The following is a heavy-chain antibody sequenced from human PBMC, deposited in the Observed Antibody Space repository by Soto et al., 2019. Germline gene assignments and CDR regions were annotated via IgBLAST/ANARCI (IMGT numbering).Heavy chain of an antibody. V-gene: IGHV3-23*01. CDR1: GFTFSSYA. D-gene: IGHD2-15*01. Sequence: GGSLRLSCAASGFTFSSYAMSWVRQAPGKGLEWVSAISGSGGSTYYADSMKGRFTISRDNSKNTLYLQMNSLRAEDTAVYYCIVVVVAATPNAFDIWGQGTMVTVSS. CDR3: IVVVVAATPNAFDI. J-gene: IGHJ3*02. CDR2: ISGSGGST.